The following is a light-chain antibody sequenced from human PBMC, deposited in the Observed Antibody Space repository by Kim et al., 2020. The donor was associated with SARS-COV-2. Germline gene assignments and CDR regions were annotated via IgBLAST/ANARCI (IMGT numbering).Light chain of an antibody. Sequence: DIVMTQSPDSLAVSLGERATINCKSSQSIFYSSNNKNYLVWYQQKPGQPPKLLIYWASTRESGVPDRFSGSGSGTDFTLTISILQAEDVAVYYCQQYYIAPWTFGQGTKVDIK. CDR3: QQYYIAPWT. CDR2: WAS. V-gene: IGKV4-1*01. J-gene: IGKJ1*01. CDR1: QSIFYSSNNKNY.